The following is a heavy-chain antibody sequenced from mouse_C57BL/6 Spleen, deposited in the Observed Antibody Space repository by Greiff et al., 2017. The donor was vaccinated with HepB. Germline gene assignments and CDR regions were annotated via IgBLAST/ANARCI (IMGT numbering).Heavy chain of an antibody. Sequence: VQLQQSGAELVRPGASVKLSCKASGYTFTDYYINWVKQRPGQGLEWIARIYPGSGNTYYNEKFKGKATLTAEKSSSTAYMQLSSLTSEDSAVYFCARSETGGFAYWGQGTLVTVSA. CDR1: GYTFTDYY. CDR3: ARSETGGFAY. V-gene: IGHV1-76*01. J-gene: IGHJ3*01. CDR2: IYPGSGNT.